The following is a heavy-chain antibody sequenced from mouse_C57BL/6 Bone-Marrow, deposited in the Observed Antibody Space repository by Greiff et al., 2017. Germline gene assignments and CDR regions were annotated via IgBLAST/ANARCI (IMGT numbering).Heavy chain of an antibody. V-gene: IGHV1-47*01. Sequence: VQLVESGAELVKPGASVKMSCKASGYTFTTYPIEWMKQNHGKSLEWIGNFHPYNDDTKYNEKFKGKATLTVEKSSSTVYLELSRLTSDDSAVYYCARVGNYGGYYFDDWGQGTTLTVSS. D-gene: IGHD2-1*01. CDR1: GYTFTTYP. J-gene: IGHJ2*01. CDR3: ARVGNYGGYYFDD. CDR2: FHPYNDDT.